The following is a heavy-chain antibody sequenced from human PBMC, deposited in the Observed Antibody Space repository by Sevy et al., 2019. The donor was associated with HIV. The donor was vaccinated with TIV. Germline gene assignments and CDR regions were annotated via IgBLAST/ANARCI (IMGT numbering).Heavy chain of an antibody. CDR2: IKSKTDCGTT. CDR3: TTGIVGASYY. CDR1: GFTFSNAW. V-gene: IGHV3-15*01. J-gene: IGHJ4*02. D-gene: IGHD1-26*01. Sequence: GGSLRLSCAASGFTFSNAWMSWVRQAPGKGLEWVGRIKSKTDCGTTDYAAPVKGRFTISRDDSKNTLYLQMNSLKTEDTAVYYCTTGIVGASYYWGQGTLVTVSS.